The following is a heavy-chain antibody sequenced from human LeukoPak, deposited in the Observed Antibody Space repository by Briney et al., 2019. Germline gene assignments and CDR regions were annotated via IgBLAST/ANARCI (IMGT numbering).Heavy chain of an antibody. CDR2: ISGSGGST. J-gene: IGHJ4*02. CDR1: GFTFSSYA. Sequence: SGGSLRLSCAASGFTFSSYAMSWVRQAPGKGLEWVSAISGSGGSTYYADSVKGRFTISRDNSKNTLYLQMNSLRAEDTALYYCAKGGYCSGGSCYDDYWGQGTLVTVSS. D-gene: IGHD2-15*01. CDR3: AKGGYCSGGSCYDDY. V-gene: IGHV3-23*01.